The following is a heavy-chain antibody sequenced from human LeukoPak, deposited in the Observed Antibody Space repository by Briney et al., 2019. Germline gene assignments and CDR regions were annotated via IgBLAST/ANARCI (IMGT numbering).Heavy chain of an antibody. Sequence: GGSLRLSCAASGFTVSSNYMSWAGQAPGKGLEWVSVVYSGGSTYYADSVKGRFTISRHNSKNTLYLQMNSLRAEDTAVYYCASSSARFDYWGQGTLVTVSS. CDR1: GFTVSSNY. V-gene: IGHV3-53*04. CDR3: ASSSARFDY. D-gene: IGHD3-22*01. J-gene: IGHJ4*02. CDR2: VYSGGST.